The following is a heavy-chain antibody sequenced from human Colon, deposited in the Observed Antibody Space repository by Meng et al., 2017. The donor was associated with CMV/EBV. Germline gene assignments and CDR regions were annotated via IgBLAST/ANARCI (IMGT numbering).Heavy chain of an antibody. CDR3: ARDQFYYFDY. CDR1: GFSFSSHG. V-gene: IGHV3-30*02. Sequence: GGSLRLSCITSGFSFSSHGMHWVRQAPGKGLEWVAFISHDETYKHYSDSVRGRFTLSRDNSRNTLYLQMNSVKVADTAVYYCARDQFYYFDYWGQGTPVTVSS. CDR2: ISHDETYK. J-gene: IGHJ4*02. D-gene: IGHD5-24*01.